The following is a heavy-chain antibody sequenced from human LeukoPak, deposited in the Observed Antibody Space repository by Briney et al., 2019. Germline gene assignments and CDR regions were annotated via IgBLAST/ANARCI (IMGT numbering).Heavy chain of an antibody. V-gene: IGHV4-59*01. Sequence: SETLSLTCTVSGVSISTYYWSWIRQPPGKGLEWIGYIYYGGSTNYNPSLKSRVTISVDTSKNQFSLKLSSVTAADTAVYYCARAPSAKNSSPYFFDYWGQGTLVTVSS. CDR2: IYYGGST. D-gene: IGHD6-6*01. CDR3: ARAPSAKNSSPYFFDY. J-gene: IGHJ4*02. CDR1: GVSISTYY.